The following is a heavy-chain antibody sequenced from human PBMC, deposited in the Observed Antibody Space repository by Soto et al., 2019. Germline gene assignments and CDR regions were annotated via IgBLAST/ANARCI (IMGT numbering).Heavy chain of an antibody. CDR1: GGSFSGYY. J-gene: IGHJ3*02. D-gene: IGHD2-2*01. Sequence: QVQLQQWGAGLLKPSETLSLICAVYGGSFSGYYWSWIRQPPGKGLEWIGDINHSGSTNYNPSLKSRVTIAVDTSKNQFSLRLSSVTAADTGVYYCARAADIVLLPAAIGAFDIWGQGTMVTVSS. V-gene: IGHV4-34*01. CDR3: ARAADIVLLPAAIGAFDI. CDR2: INHSGST.